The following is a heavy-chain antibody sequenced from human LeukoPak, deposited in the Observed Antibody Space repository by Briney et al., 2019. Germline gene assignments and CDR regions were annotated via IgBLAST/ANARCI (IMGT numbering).Heavy chain of an antibody. Sequence: GGSLRLSCAASGFTFSRSWMHWVRHVPRKGLMWVSSINSDGNTTNYADSVKGRFTISRDNAKNTLYLQMNSLRVEDAAVYYCAREGTNSSGRFFDFWGQGSLVTVSS. D-gene: IGHD1-26*01. CDR1: GFTFSRSW. V-gene: IGHV3-74*01. J-gene: IGHJ4*02. CDR3: AREGTNSSGRFFDF. CDR2: INSDGNTT.